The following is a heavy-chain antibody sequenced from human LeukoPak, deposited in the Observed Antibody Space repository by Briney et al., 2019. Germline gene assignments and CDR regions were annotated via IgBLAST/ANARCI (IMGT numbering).Heavy chain of an antibody. D-gene: IGHD5-12*01. CDR3: AKLIYSGYDGLDY. CDR1: GFTFSSYG. J-gene: IGHJ4*02. V-gene: IGHV3-30*18. CDR2: ISYDGSNK. Sequence: GGSLRLSCAASGFTFSSYGMHWVRQAPGKGLEWVAVISYDGSNKYYADSVKGRFTISRDNSKNTLYLQMNSLRAEDTAVYYCAKLIYSGYDGLDYWGQGTLVTVSS.